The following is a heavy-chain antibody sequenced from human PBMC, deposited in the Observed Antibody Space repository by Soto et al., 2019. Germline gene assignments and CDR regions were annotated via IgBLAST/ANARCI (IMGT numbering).Heavy chain of an antibody. CDR2: TYYRSKWYN. CDR1: GDSVSSNSAA. CDR3: AREDCSGGSCYSDGGYYMDV. Sequence: PAQTLSLTCAISGDSVSSNSAAWNCIRQSPSRGLEWLGRTYYRSKWYNDYAVSVKSRITINPDTSKNQFSLQLNSVTPEDTAVYYCAREDCSGGSCYSDGGYYMDVWGKGTTVTVSS. J-gene: IGHJ6*03. D-gene: IGHD2-15*01. V-gene: IGHV6-1*01.